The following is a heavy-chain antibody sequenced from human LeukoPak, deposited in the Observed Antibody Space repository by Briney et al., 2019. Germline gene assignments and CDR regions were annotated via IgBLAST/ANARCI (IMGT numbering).Heavy chain of an antibody. J-gene: IGHJ4*02. Sequence: ASVKVSCKASGYTFTGYYMHWVRQAPGQGLEWMGWINPNSGGTNYAQKFQGRVTMTRDTSISTAYMELSRLTSDDTAVYYCARVPGGWSEGGFDYWGQGTLVTVSS. CDR3: ARVPGGWSEGGFDY. D-gene: IGHD6-19*01. CDR2: INPNSGGT. V-gene: IGHV1-2*02. CDR1: GYTFTGYY.